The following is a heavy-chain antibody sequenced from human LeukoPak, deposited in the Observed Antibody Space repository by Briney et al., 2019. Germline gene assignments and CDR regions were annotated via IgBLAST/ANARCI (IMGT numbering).Heavy chain of an antibody. CDR3: ARLVGSVTTYDV. D-gene: IGHD1-26*01. J-gene: IGHJ3*01. CDR1: GLMFSSHW. Sequence: AGGSLRLSCAASGLMFSSHWMSWVRQAPGKGLQYVASINQDGSVIHYVDSVRGRFTISRDNADNTLYLQMNTLGAEDTAVYYCARLVGSVTTYDVWGHGTVVSVSS. CDR2: INQDGSVI. V-gene: IGHV3-7*04.